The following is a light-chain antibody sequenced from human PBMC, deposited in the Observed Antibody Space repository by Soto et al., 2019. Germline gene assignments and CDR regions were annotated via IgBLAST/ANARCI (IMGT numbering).Light chain of an antibody. CDR2: DAS. CDR1: QDISNW. J-gene: IGKJ1*01. Sequence: IQMTQSPSTLSASVGDRVTITCRASQDISNWLAWYQQKPGKAPNLLVYDASSLESGVPSRFSGSGSGTEFTLTISSLQPGDFATYYCQQYSTYTWTFGQGTKVEIK. CDR3: QQYSTYTWT. V-gene: IGKV1-5*01.